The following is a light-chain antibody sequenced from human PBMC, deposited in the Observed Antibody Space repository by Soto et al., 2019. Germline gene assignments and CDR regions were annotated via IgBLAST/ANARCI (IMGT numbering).Light chain of an antibody. J-gene: IGKJ1*01. Sequence: DIQMTQSPSSLSASVGDRVTITCRASQGISTYLNCYQQKPGKAPKLLIYAASSLQSGVPSRFSGSASETDFTLTISSLQPEDFATYSCQQSYSTTWTFGQGTKVDLK. V-gene: IGKV1-39*01. CDR1: QGISTY. CDR2: AAS. CDR3: QQSYSTTWT.